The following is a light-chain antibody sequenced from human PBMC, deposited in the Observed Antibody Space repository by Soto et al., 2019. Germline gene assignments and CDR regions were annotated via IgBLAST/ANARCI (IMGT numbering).Light chain of an antibody. Sequence: EIVLTQSPATLSLSPGERATLSCRASQSVSSYLAWYQQKPGQAPRLLIYDASTRATGIPARFSRSGSGTEFPLTISSLEPEDFAVYYCQQRSNWPPTFGGGTKVELK. CDR2: DAS. J-gene: IGKJ4*01. V-gene: IGKV3-11*01. CDR3: QQRSNWPPT. CDR1: QSVSSY.